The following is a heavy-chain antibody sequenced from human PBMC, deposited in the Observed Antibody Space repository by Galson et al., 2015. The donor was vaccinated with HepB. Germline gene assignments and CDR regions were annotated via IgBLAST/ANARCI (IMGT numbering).Heavy chain of an antibody. D-gene: IGHD3-10*01. J-gene: IGHJ4*02. Sequence: SLRLSCAASGFTFSSYAMRWVRQAPGKGLEWVAVISYDGSNKYYADSVKGRFTISRDNSKNTLYLQMNSLRAEDTAVYYCARADSRFGELLYSHLLYWGQGTLVTVSS. CDR1: GFTFSSYA. CDR2: ISYDGSNK. CDR3: ARADSRFGELLYSHLLY. V-gene: IGHV3-30-3*01.